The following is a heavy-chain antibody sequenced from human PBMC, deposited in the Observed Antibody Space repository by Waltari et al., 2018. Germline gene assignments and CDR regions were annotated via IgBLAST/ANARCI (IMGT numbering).Heavy chain of an antibody. V-gene: IGHV3-48*04. J-gene: IGHJ4*02. CDR2: ISSSSSTI. CDR1: GFTFSSYS. Sequence: EVQLVESGGGLVQPGGSLRLSCAASGFTFSSYSMNWVRQAPGKGLEWVSYISSSSSTIYYAGSVKGRFTISRDNAKNSLYLQMNSLRAEDTAVYYCVRGVVIINPYFDYWGQGTLVTVSS. D-gene: IGHD3-3*01. CDR3: VRGVVIINPYFDY.